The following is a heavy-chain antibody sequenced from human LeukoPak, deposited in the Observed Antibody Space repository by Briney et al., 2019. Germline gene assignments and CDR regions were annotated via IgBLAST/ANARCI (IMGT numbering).Heavy chain of an antibody. V-gene: IGHV3-48*03. D-gene: IGHD3-10*01. CDR2: ITSSGGTT. CDR1: GFTFSSSE. Sequence: GGSLRLSCTASGFTFSSSEMNWVRQAPGKGLEWVSYITSSGGTTYYADSVKGRFTISRDNARNSLFLQMGSLRAEDTAVYYCARDQRGFGELDFWGQGTLVTVSS. J-gene: IGHJ4*02. CDR3: ARDQRGFGELDF.